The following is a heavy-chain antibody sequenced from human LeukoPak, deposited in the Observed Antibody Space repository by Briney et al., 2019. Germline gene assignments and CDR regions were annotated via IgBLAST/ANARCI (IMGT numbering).Heavy chain of an antibody. Sequence: KASETLSLTCTVSGGSISSYYWSRIRQPPGKGLEWIGYIYYSGSTNYNPSLKSRVTISVDTSKNQFSLKLSSVTAADTAVYYCARVRSSSYYYSMDVWGQGTTVTVSS. CDR3: ARVRSSSYYYSMDV. D-gene: IGHD6-6*01. V-gene: IGHV4-59*01. CDR1: GGSISSYY. CDR2: IYYSGST. J-gene: IGHJ6*02.